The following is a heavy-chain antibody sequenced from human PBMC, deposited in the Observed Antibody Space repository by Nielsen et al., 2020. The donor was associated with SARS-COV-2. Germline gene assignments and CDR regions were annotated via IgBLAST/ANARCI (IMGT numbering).Heavy chain of an antibody. D-gene: IGHD1-26*01. J-gene: IGHJ6*02. CDR1: GFTFSDYY. V-gene: IGHV3-11*06. CDR3: ARDSRGGSSHLFYYYDMDV. CDR2: ISSSSSYT. Sequence: GESLKISCAASGFTFSDYYMSWIRQAPGKGLEWVSYISSSSSYTNYADSVKGRFTISRDNAKNSLYLQMNSLRAEDTAVYYCARDSRGGSSHLFYYYDMDVWGQGTTVTVSS.